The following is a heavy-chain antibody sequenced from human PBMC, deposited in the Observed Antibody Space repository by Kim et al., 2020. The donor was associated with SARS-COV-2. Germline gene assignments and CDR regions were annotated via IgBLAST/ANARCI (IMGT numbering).Heavy chain of an antibody. Sequence: KGRCTISRDNTKNTLYLQMNSLSAEDTAVYYCAKEKALLSGYYRGGMDVWGQGTTVTVSS. J-gene: IGHJ6*02. D-gene: IGHD3-3*01. V-gene: IGHV3-23*01. CDR3: AKEKALLSGYYRGGMDV.